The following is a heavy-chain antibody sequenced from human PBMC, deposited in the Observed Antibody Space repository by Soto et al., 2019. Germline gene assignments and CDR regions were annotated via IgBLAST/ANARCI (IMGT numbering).Heavy chain of an antibody. D-gene: IGHD2-2*01. Sequence: SETLSLTCAVSGGSIRNTHYWVWIRQPPGKGLEWIGSIYNEVSTHYNPSLKSRVTMSVDTSKNQFSLKLTSVTAVDTAVYYCVRPQGTTSMYQYFDPWGQGTLVTVSS. CDR1: GGSIRNTHY. V-gene: IGHV4-38-2*01. CDR3: VRPQGTTSMYQYFDP. J-gene: IGHJ5*02. CDR2: IYNEVST.